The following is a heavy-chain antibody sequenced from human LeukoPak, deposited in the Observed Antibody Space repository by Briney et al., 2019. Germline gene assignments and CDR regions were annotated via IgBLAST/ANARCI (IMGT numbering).Heavy chain of an antibody. CDR2: ISGSGGST. CDR1: GFTFSSYA. V-gene: IGHV3-23*01. CDR3: SRGLLDRYYFDY. D-gene: IGHD1-1*01. J-gene: IGHJ4*02. Sequence: GGSLRLSCAASGFTFSSYAMSWVRQAPGKGLEWVSAISGSGGSTYYADSVKGRFTISRDNSKNTLYLQMNSLRAEDTAVYYYSRGLLDRYYFDYWGEGTLVTVSS.